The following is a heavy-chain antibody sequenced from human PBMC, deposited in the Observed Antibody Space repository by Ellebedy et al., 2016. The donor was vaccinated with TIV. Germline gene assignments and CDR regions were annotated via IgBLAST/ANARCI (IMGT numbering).Heavy chain of an antibody. J-gene: IGHJ4*02. V-gene: IGHV4-34*01. CDR1: VPSITGYH. D-gene: IGHD3-10*01. Sequence: SETLSLTXELDVPSITGYHWAWVRQPPGKGLEWIGDVHHRGGTRYISSLKGRVTISLDTSRKEFSLYITSVTAADTAPYFCAKGSMVRGLAGWGQGTLVTVSS. CDR3: AKGSMVRGLAG. CDR2: VHHRGGT.